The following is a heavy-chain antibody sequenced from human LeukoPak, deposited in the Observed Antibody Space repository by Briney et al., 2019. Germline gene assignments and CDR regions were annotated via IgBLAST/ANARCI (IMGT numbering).Heavy chain of an antibody. V-gene: IGHV4-59*12. J-gene: IGHJ4*02. Sequence: PSETLSLTCTVSGGSISGYYWSWIRQPPGKGLDWLGYIYYTGSTNYNPSLKSRVTISVDTSKNQVSLKLRSVTAADTAVYFCARTLAAAGTRIPYYFDYWGQGTLVTVSS. CDR2: IYYTGST. D-gene: IGHD6-13*01. CDR1: GGSISGYY. CDR3: ARTLAAAGTRIPYYFDY.